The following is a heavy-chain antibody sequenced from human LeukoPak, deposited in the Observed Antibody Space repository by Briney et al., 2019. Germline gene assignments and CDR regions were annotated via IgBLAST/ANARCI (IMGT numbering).Heavy chain of an antibody. D-gene: IGHD2-15*01. CDR3: ARYQPPEENVVVVAATESQTFDY. CDR1: GGSISSGDYY. CDR2: IYYSGST. V-gene: IGHV4-30-4*01. J-gene: IGHJ4*02. Sequence: PQTLSLTCTVSGGSISSGDYYWSWIRQPPGKGLEWIGYIYYSGSTYYNPSLKSRVTISVDTSKNQFSLKLSSVTAADTAVYYCARYQPPEENVVVVAATESQTFDYWGQGTLVTVSS.